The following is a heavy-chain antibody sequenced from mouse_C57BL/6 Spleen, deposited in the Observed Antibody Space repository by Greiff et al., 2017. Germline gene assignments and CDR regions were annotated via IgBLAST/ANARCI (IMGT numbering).Heavy chain of an antibody. J-gene: IGHJ3*01. V-gene: IGHV5-17*01. Sequence: EVQGVESGGGLVKPGGSLKLSCAASGFTFSDYGMHWVRQAPEKGLEWVAYISSGCSTIYYADTVKGRFTISTANATNTLFLQMTSLMTEDTAMYYCANGNDGAWFAYWGQGTLVTVSA. D-gene: IGHD2-2*01. CDR2: ISSGCSTI. CDR3: ANGNDGAWFAY. CDR1: GFTFSDYG.